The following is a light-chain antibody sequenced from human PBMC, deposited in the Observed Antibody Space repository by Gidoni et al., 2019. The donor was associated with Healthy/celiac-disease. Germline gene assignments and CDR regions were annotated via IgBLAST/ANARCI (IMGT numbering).Light chain of an antibody. V-gene: IGKV3-11*01. CDR2: SAS. Sequence: EIVMPQSSATLSLSPGERATLSCRASQSVSSYLAWYQQKPGQAPRLLIYSASNRATGIPARFSGSGSETDFTLTISSLKPEDFAVYYCQQRSNWPKLTYGGGTKVEIK. CDR3: QQRSNWPKLT. J-gene: IGKJ4*01. CDR1: QSVSSY.